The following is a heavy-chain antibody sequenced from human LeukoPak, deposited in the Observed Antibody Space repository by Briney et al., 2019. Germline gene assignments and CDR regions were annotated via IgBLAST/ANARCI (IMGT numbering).Heavy chain of an antibody. V-gene: IGHV3-43*02. CDR1: GFTFDDYA. CDR3: AKDSRGWGYCSGGSCYNDY. Sequence: PGGSLRLSCAASGFTFDDYAMHWVRQAPGKGLEWVSLISGDGGSTYYADSVKGRFTISRDNSKNSLYLQMNRLRTEDTALYYCAKDSRGWGYCSGGSCYNDYWGQGTLVTVSS. J-gene: IGHJ4*02. D-gene: IGHD2-15*01. CDR2: ISGDGGST.